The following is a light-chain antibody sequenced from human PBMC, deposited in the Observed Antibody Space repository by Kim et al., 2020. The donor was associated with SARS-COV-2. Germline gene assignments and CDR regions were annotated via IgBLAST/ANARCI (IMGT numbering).Light chain of an antibody. CDR1: QSVSSY. V-gene: IGKV3-11*01. Sequence: EIVLTQSPATLSLSPGERATLSCRASQSVSSYLAWYQQKPGQAPRLLIYDASNRATGIPARFSGSGSGTYFTLTISSLEPEDFAVYYCQQRSNGPSTFGGGTKVDIK. J-gene: IGKJ4*01. CDR3: QQRSNGPST. CDR2: DAS.